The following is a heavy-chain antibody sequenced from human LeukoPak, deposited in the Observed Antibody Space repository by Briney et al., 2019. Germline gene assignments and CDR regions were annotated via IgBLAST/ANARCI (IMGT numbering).Heavy chain of an antibody. CDR2: IIPIFGTA. Sequence: ASVNVSCKASGGTFSSYAISWVRQAPGQGLERMGRIIPIFGTANYAQKFQGRVTITTDESTSTAYMELSSLRSEDTAVYYCARTTMGRDGYNPREDLDYWGQGTLVTVSS. CDR1: GGTFSSYA. CDR3: ARTTMGRDGYNPREDLDY. J-gene: IGHJ4*02. V-gene: IGHV1-69*05. D-gene: IGHD5-24*01.